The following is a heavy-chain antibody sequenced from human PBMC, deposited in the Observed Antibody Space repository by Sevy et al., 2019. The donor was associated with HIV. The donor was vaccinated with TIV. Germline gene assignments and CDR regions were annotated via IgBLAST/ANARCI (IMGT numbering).Heavy chain of an antibody. J-gene: IGHJ1*01. V-gene: IGHV4-39*01. CDR1: GGSISSSSYY. CDR3: ARPNPGEQLAEYFQH. Sequence: SETLSLTCTVSGGSISSSSYYWGWIRQPPGKGLAWIGSIYYSGSTYYNPSLKSRVTISVDTSKNQFSLKLSSVTAADTAVYYCARPNPGEQLAEYFQHWGQGTLVTVSS. CDR2: IYYSGST. D-gene: IGHD6-13*01.